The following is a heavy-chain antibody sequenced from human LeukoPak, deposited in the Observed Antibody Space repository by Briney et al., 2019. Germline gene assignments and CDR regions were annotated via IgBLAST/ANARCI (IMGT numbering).Heavy chain of an antibody. J-gene: IGHJ4*02. CDR3: ARRDVLVTASFDY. Sequence: PSETLSLTCTVSGISISNSGYYWGWIRQPPGKGLEWVGSIYFTGSTYSNPSLKSRVTISADTSKNQFSLKLSSVTAADTAVYYCARRDVLVTASFDYWGQGTLVTVSS. CDR2: IYFTGST. D-gene: IGHD2-21*02. V-gene: IGHV4-39*01. CDR1: GISISNSGYY.